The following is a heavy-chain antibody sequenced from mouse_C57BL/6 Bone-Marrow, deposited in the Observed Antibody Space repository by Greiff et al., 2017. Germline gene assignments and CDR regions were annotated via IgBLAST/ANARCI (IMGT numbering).Heavy chain of an antibody. CDR3: AGFDY. CDR1: GFTFSSYA. Sequence: EVHLVESGGGLVKPGGSLKLSCAASGFTFSSYAMSWVRQTPEKRLEWVATISDGGSYTYYPDNVKGRFTISRDNAKNNLYLQMSHLKAEDTAMYYCAGFDYWGQGTTLTVSS. J-gene: IGHJ2*01. CDR2: ISDGGSYT. V-gene: IGHV5-4*01.